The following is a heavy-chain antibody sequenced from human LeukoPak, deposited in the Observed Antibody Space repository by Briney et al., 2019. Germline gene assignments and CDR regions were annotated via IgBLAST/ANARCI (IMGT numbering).Heavy chain of an antibody. CDR3: ALSSSWHDY. J-gene: IGHJ4*02. Sequence: ASVKVSCKASGYTFTSYYMHWVRQAPGQGLEWMGWINTNTGNPTYAQGFTGRFVFSLDTSVSTAYLQISSLKAEDTAVYYCALSSSWHDYWGQGTLVTVSS. CDR2: INTNTGNP. CDR1: GYTFTSYY. V-gene: IGHV7-4-1*02. D-gene: IGHD6-13*01.